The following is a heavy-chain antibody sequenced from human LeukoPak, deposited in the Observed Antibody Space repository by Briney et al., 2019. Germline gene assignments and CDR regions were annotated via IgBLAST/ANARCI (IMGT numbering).Heavy chain of an antibody. CDR1: GGSNTTSSYY. CDR3: TRESGNTFVRGARYYSFYMDV. J-gene: IGHJ6*03. V-gene: IGHV4-39*07. CDR2: IYYSGST. D-gene: IGHD3-10*01. Sequence: SETLSLTCTVSGGSNTTSSYYWGWIRQPPGKGLEWIGSIYYSGSTYYNPSLKSRVTISVDTSKNQFSLRLNSVTAADTAVYYCTRESGNTFVRGARYYSFYMDVWGTGTTVTVSS.